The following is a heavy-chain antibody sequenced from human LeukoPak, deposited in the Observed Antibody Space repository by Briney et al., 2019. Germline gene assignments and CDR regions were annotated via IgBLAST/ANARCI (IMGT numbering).Heavy chain of an antibody. CDR3: ARGRTTMVRGVSLSYNWFDP. V-gene: IGHV1-2*02. J-gene: IGHJ5*02. CDR1: GYTFTGYY. CDR2: INPNSGGT. Sequence: GASVKVSCKASGYTFTGYYMHWVRQAPGQGLEWMGWINPNSGGTNYAQKFQGRVTMTRDTSISTAYMELSRLRSDDTAVYYCARGRTTMVRGVSLSYNWFDPWGQGTLVTVSS. D-gene: IGHD3-10*01.